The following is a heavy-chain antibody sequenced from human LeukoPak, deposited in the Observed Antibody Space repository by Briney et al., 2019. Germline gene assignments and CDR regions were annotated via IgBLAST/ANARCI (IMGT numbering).Heavy chain of an antibody. Sequence: PSETLSPTCTVSGGSIRSSPWSWIRQPAGKGLEWIGRIYTSGTTSYTPSLKSRVTMSVDTSKNQFSLTLSSVTAADTAVYYCARDHREFPAFDIWGQGTLLTVSS. CDR2: IYTSGTT. CDR3: ARDHREFPAFDI. D-gene: IGHD3-10*01. CDR1: GGSIRSSP. J-gene: IGHJ3*02. V-gene: IGHV4-4*07.